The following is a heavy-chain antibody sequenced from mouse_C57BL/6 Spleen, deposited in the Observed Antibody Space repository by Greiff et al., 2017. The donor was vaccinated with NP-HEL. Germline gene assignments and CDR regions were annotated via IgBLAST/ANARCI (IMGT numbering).Heavy chain of an antibody. CDR2: FHPYNDDT. D-gene: IGHD3-3*01. J-gene: IGHJ2*01. V-gene: IGHV1-47*01. CDR1: GYTFTTYP. Sequence: QVQLQQSGAELVKPGASVKMSCKASGYTFTTYPIEWMKQNHGKSLEWIGNFHPYNDDTKYNEKFEGKATLTVEKSSSTVYLELSRLTSDDSAVYYCARGGPSQRVPYYFDYWGQGTTLTVSS. CDR3: ARGGPSQRVPYYFDY.